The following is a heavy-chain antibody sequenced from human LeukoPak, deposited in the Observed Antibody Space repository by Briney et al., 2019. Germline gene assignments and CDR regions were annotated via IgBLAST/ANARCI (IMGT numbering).Heavy chain of an antibody. D-gene: IGHD5-18*01. CDR1: GGSISGYH. V-gene: IGHV4-59*08. J-gene: IGHJ4*02. CDR2: IYYTGKT. CDR3: ARRSYGFISFDY. Sequence: SETLSLTCTVSGGSISGYHWSWIRQPPGKALEWIGYIYYTGKTDYNSSLKSRVTISVDTSKNQFSLKLSSVTAADTAAYYCARRSYGFISFDYWGQGTLVTVSS.